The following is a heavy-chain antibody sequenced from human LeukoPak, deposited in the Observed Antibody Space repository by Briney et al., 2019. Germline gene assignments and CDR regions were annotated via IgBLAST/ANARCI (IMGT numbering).Heavy chain of an antibody. CDR2: IYYRGST. CDR1: GGSISSYY. CDR3: ASRTYYGSGPDY. J-gene: IGHJ4*02. Sequence: SETLSLTCSVSGGSISSYYWSWIRQPPGKGLEWIGYIYYRGSTNYNPSLKSRVTISVDTSKNQFSLRLTSVTAADTAMYYCASRTYYGSGPDYWGQGTLVTVSS. V-gene: IGHV4-59*01. D-gene: IGHD3-10*01.